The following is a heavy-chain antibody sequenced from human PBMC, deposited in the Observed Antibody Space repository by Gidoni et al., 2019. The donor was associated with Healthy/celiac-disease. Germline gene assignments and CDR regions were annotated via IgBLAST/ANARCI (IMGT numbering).Heavy chain of an antibody. J-gene: IGHJ4*02. D-gene: IGHD2-15*01. CDR2: RSYDGSNK. V-gene: IGHV3-30-3*01. Sequence: QVQLVESGGGVVQPGRSLRLSWAASGFTFSSYAMHWVRQAPGKGLVWVAFRSYDGSNKYYADSVKGRFTISRDNSKNTLYLQMNSLRAEDTAVYYCARGSDIVVVVAADYYFDYWGQGTLVTVSS. CDR3: ARGSDIVVVVAADYYFDY. CDR1: GFTFSSYA.